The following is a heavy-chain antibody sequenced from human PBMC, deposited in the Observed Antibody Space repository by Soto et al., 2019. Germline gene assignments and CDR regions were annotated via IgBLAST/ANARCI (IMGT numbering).Heavy chain of an antibody. CDR3: ATLGHYDFWSGFRKGNWFDP. D-gene: IGHD3-3*01. Sequence: SETLSLTCTVSGGSVSSYYWSWIRQSPGKGLEWIGYIYYSGSTKYKPSLKSRVTISVDTSKNQFSLRLSSATAADTAAYYCATLGHYDFWSGFRKGNWFDPWGQGTLVTVSS. J-gene: IGHJ5*02. CDR1: GGSVSSYY. CDR2: IYYSGST. V-gene: IGHV4-59*08.